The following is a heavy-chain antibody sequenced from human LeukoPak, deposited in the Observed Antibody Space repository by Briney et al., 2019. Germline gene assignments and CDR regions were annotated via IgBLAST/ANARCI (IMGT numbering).Heavy chain of an antibody. D-gene: IGHD6-13*01. Sequence: SVKVSCKASGGTFSSYAISWVRQAPGQGLEWMGRIIPILGIANYAQKFQGRVTITADKSTSTAYMELSSLRSEDTAVYYCARVVGGSSSFDYWGQGTLVTVSS. CDR3: ARVVGGSSSFDY. J-gene: IGHJ4*02. V-gene: IGHV1-69*04. CDR1: GGTFSSYA. CDR2: IIPILGIA.